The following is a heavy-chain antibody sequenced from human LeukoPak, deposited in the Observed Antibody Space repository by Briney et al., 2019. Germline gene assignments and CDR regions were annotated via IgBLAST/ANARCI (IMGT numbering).Heavy chain of an antibody. V-gene: IGHV1-18*01. D-gene: IGHD6-19*01. J-gene: IGHJ3*02. Sequence: GASVTVSFTTSGYTFTDYGISWVRQAPGQGLEWMGWRNAFNGDTNYAQKFQDRVTVTTDTSTSTAYMEMSSLRSDDTAVYFCVRSTHVYSSGWYEDAFEIWGQGTVVTV. CDR3: VRSTHVYSSGWYEDAFEI. CDR2: RNAFNGDT. CDR1: GYTFTDYG.